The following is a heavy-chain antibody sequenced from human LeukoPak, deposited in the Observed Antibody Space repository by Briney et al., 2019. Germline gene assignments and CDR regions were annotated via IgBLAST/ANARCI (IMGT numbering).Heavy chain of an antibody. CDR3: ARAGGYNSLDY. V-gene: IGHV3-21*01. D-gene: IGHD5-24*01. CDR1: GFTFSTYS. CDR2: ISGSSDYM. J-gene: IGHJ4*02. Sequence: PGGSLRLSCAASGFTFSTYSMNWVRQAPGMGLEWVSSISGSSDYMYYADSVKGRFTISRDNAKNYLYLQMNTLRAEDTAVYYCARAGGYNSLDYWGQGTLVTVSS.